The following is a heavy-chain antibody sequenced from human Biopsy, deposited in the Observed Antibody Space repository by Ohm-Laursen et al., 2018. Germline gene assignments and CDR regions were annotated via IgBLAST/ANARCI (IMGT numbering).Heavy chain of an antibody. Sequence: SVKVSCKVSGDTFNKYGIFWVRQAPGQGLEWMGRIIPIVDIVNYAQRFQGRVTMTADKSTSTAYLDLSSLISEDTAVYYCARGGSGSGYYGMDVWGQGTTVTVSS. CDR1: GDTFNKYG. J-gene: IGHJ6*02. CDR3: ARGGSGSGYYGMDV. CDR2: IIPIVDIV. D-gene: IGHD3-10*01. V-gene: IGHV1-69*04.